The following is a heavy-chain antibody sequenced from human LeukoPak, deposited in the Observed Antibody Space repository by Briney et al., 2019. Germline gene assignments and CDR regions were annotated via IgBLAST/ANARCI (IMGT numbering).Heavy chain of an antibody. CDR3: ATVLGFATIFGVVILTRPAGYYGMDV. Sequence: AASVKVSCKVSGYTLTELSMHWVRQAPGKGLEWMGGFDPEDGETIYAQKFQGRVTMTEDTSTDTAYMELSSLRSEDTAVYYCATVLGFATIFGVVILTRPAGYYGMDVWGQGTTVTVSS. D-gene: IGHD3-3*01. CDR1: GYTLTELS. J-gene: IGHJ6*02. V-gene: IGHV1-24*01. CDR2: FDPEDGET.